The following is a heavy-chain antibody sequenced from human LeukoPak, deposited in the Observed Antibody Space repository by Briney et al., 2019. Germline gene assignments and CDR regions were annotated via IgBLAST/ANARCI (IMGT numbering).Heavy chain of an antibody. CDR2: ISSSGSTI. CDR3: ARGSPAYTNYYYYYYMDV. V-gene: IGHV3-11*01. CDR1: GFTFSDYY. Sequence: GGSLRLSCAASGFTFSDYYMSWIRQAPGKGLEWVSYISSSGSTIYYADSVKGRFTISRDNAKNSLYLQMNSLRAEDTAVYYCARGSPAYTNYYYYYYMDVWGKGTTVTVSS. J-gene: IGHJ6*03. D-gene: IGHD2-2*02.